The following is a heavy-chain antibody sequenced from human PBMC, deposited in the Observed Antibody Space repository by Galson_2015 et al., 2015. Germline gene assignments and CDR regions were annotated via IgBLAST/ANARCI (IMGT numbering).Heavy chain of an antibody. CDR1: GYTFTSYG. CDR3: AREPHRYIVVGIVYYYYYYGMDV. Sequence: SVKVSCKASGYTFTSYGISWVRQAPGQGLEWMGWISAYNGNTNYAQKLQGRVTMTTDTSTSTAYMELRSLRSDDTAVYYCAREPHRYIVVGIVYYYYYYGMDVWGQGTTVTVSS. D-gene: IGHD2-2*01. CDR2: ISAYNGNT. V-gene: IGHV1-18*01. J-gene: IGHJ6*02.